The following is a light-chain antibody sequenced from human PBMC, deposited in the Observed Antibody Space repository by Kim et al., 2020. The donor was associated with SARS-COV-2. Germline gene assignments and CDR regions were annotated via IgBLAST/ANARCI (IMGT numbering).Light chain of an antibody. Sequence: SYELTQPPSVSVSPGQTASITCSGDKLGEKYACWYQQKPGQSPVLVIYQDTKRTSGIPERFSGSNSGNTATLTISGTQAMGEADYYCQTWDSITVVFGGGTQLRVL. CDR2: QDT. V-gene: IGLV3-1*01. J-gene: IGLJ2*01. CDR1: KLGEKY. CDR3: QTWDSITVV.